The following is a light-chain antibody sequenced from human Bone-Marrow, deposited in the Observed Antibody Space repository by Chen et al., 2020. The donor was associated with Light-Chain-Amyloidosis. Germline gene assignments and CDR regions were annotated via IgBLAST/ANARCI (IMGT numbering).Light chain of an antibody. V-gene: IGKV1-5*03. Sequence: DIRMTQSPSTLSASVGDRVTITCRASQNINTWLAWYQQKPGKAPQLLIYKASNLESGVPSRFGGSGSGTEFTLTISSLQPDDFATYYCQQYITSWTFGPGTKVEI. J-gene: IGKJ1*01. CDR3: QQYITSWT. CDR2: KAS. CDR1: QNINTW.